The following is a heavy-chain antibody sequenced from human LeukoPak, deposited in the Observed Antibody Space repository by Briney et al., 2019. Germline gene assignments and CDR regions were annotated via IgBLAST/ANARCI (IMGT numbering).Heavy chain of an antibody. V-gene: IGHV4-31*03. D-gene: IGHD2-2*01. CDR2: IYYSGST. CDR3: AGWVGYCSSTSCLMRGDY. CDR1: GGSISSGGYY. Sequence: PSQTLSLTCTVSGGSISSGGYYWSWIRQHPGKGLEWIGYIYYSGSTYYNPSLKSRVTISVDTSKNQFSLKLSFVTAADTAVYYCAGWVGYCSSTSCLMRGDYWSQGTLVTVSS. J-gene: IGHJ4*02.